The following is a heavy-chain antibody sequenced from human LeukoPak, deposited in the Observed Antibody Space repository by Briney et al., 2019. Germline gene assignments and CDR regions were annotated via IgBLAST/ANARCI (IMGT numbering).Heavy chain of an antibody. J-gene: IGHJ4*02. CDR1: GFTVSSNY. CDR3: TTYSSIQLFDY. CDR2: IYSGGST. Sequence: GGSLRLSCAASGFTVSSNYMSWVRQAPGKGLEWVSVIYSGGSTYYADSVKGRFTISRDNSKNTLYLQMNSLRAEDTAVYYCTTYSSIQLFDYWGQGTLVTVSS. V-gene: IGHV3-53*01. D-gene: IGHD6-13*01.